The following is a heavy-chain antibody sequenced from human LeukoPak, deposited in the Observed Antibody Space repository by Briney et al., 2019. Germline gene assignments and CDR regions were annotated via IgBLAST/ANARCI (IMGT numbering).Heavy chain of an antibody. V-gene: IGHV4-39*01. D-gene: IGHD6-13*01. CDR2: IYYSGST. J-gene: IGHJ5*02. CDR1: GSSISSSSYY. Sequence: SETLSLTCTVSGSSISSSSYYWGWIRQPPGKGLEWIGSIYYSGSTYYNPSLKSRVTISVDPSKNQFSLKLSSVTAADTAVYYCARHSRSWYGGWFDPWGQGTLVTVSS. CDR3: ARHSRSWYGGWFDP.